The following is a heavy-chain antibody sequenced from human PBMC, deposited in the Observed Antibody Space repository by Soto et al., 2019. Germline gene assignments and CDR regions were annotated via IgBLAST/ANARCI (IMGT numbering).Heavy chain of an antibody. Sequence: QVQLVQSGAAVKKPGASVKVSCKASGYTFTSYGISWVRQAPGQGLEWMGWISAYNGNTNYAQKLQGRVTMTPHTSGSTAYMQRRSLRSDDVAVYYCARDLVGRITIFGVVKYGMDVWGQGTTVTVSS. V-gene: IGHV1-18*03. CDR1: GYTFTSYG. CDR2: ISAYNGNT. J-gene: IGHJ6*02. CDR3: ARDLVGRITIFGVVKYGMDV. D-gene: IGHD3-3*01.